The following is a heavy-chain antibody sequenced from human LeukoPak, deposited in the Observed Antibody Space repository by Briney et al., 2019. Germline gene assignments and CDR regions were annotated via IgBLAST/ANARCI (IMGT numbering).Heavy chain of an antibody. CDR2: IYYSGST. V-gene: IGHV4-59*08. Sequence: PSETLSLTCTVSGGFISSYYWSWIRQPPGKGLEWIGYIYYSGSTSYNPSLKSRVAMSADKSKNQFSLRLSSVTAADTAVYYCARRGAYSGNDLAWYFDLWGRGTLVTVSS. J-gene: IGHJ2*01. CDR3: ARRGAYSGNDLAWYFDL. D-gene: IGHD5-12*01. CDR1: GGFISSYY.